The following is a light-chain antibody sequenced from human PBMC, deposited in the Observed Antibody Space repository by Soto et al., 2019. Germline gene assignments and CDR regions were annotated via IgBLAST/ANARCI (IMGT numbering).Light chain of an antibody. CDR1: QSFSSH. Sequence: VLTQSPGTLSLSAGDSATLSCRASQSFSSHFLAWYQQKPGQAPRLLIYDEYNRATGIPHRFSGSGSGTDLNLTISSLEPEDSAVYYCQKRHMWPITCGQGTRLEIK. J-gene: IGKJ5*01. CDR2: DEY. CDR3: QKRHMWPIT. V-gene: IGKV3-11*01.